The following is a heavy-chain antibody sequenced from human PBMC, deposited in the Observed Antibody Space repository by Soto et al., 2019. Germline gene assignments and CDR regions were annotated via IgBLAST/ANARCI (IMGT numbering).Heavy chain of an antibody. J-gene: IGHJ4*02. V-gene: IGHV3-30*03. CDR2: ISYDGSNK. CDR3: VGGQYYFDY. Sequence: QVQLVESGGGVVQPGRSLRLSCAASGFPFSSYGLHWVREAPGKGLEGVEVISYDGSNKYYADSVKGRFTISRDNSASTLYLQMNSLRPEDTALYYCVGGQYYFDYRGQGTLVTVSP. D-gene: IGHD3-10*01. CDR1: GFPFSSYG.